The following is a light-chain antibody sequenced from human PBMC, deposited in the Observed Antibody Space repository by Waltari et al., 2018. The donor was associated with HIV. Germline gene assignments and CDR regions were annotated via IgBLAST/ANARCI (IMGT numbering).Light chain of an antibody. V-gene: IGLV1-40*01. Sequence: QSVLTQPPSVSGAPGQRVTIACTGGSSNIGAGYDVHWYRKFPGTAPKLLIYETKKRPSGVPDRFSGSKYGTSASLAITGLQAEDEADYYCQSFDSSLSAVIFGGGTKLTVL. CDR2: ETK. CDR3: QSFDSSLSAVI. J-gene: IGLJ2*01. CDR1: SSNIGAGYD.